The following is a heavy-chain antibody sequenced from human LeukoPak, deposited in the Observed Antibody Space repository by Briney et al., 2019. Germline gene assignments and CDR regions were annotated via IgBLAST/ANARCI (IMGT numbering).Heavy chain of an antibody. CDR3: ARDAGAAAAGTGLDY. CDR2: IYYSGST. Sequence: SETLSLTCTVSGGSISSYYWSWIRQPPGKGLEWIGYIYYSGSTNYNPSLKSRVTISVDTSKNQFSLKLSSVTAADTAVYYCARDAGAAAAGTGLDYWGQGTLVTVSS. J-gene: IGHJ4*02. V-gene: IGHV4-59*01. D-gene: IGHD6-13*01. CDR1: GGSISSYY.